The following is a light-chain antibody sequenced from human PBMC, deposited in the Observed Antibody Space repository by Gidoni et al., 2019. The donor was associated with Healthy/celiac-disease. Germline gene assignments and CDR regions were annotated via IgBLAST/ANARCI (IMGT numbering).Light chain of an antibody. CDR1: QGISSY. V-gene: IGKV1-9*01. Sequence: DIQLTQSPSFLSASVGDRVTITCRASQGISSYLAWYQQKPGKAPKLLIYAASTVQSGVPSRFSGRGAGTEFTLTIRSLQPEDFATYYCQQLNSYPRYTFGQGTKLEIK. CDR3: QQLNSYPRYT. J-gene: IGKJ2*01. CDR2: AAS.